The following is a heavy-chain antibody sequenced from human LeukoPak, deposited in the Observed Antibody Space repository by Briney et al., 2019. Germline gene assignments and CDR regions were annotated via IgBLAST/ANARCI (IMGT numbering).Heavy chain of an antibody. CDR3: AKQREGISWSPDY. V-gene: IGHV3-30*18. CDR1: EFIFSSYG. Sequence: GGSLRLSCAASEFIFSSYGMHWVRQAPGKGLEWVAVISYDGSNKYYADSVKGRFTISRDNSKNTLYLQMNSLRADDTAVYYCAKQREGISWSPDYWGQGTLVTVSS. J-gene: IGHJ4*02. CDR2: ISYDGSNK. D-gene: IGHD6-13*01.